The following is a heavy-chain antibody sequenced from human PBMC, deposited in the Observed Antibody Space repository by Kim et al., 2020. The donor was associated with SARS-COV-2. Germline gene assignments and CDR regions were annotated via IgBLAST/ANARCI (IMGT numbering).Heavy chain of an antibody. CDR2: IYYSGST. J-gene: IGHJ4*02. D-gene: IGHD3-3*01. CDR1: GGSISSGGYY. Sequence: SETLSLTCTVSGGSISSGGYYWSWIRQHPGKGLEWIGYIYYSGSTYYNPSLKSRVTISVDTSKNQVSLKLSSVTAADTAVYYCARALRGNTIFGVVTNFDYWGQGTLVTVSS. V-gene: IGHV4-31*03. CDR3: ARALRGNTIFGVVTNFDY.